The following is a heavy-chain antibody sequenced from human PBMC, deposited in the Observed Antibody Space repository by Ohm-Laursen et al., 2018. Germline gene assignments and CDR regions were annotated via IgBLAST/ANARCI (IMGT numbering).Heavy chain of an antibody. D-gene: IGHD3-10*01. CDR1: GFTFSSYA. Sequence: SLRLSCAASGFTFSSYAMSWVRQAPGKGLEWVSAISGSGGFTYYADSVKGRFTISRDNSKNTLYLQMNSLRAEDTAVYHCAKAGGWSYSYELDSWGQGALVTVSS. CDR2: ISGSGGFT. CDR3: AKAGGWSYSYELDS. J-gene: IGHJ5*01. V-gene: IGHV3-23*01.